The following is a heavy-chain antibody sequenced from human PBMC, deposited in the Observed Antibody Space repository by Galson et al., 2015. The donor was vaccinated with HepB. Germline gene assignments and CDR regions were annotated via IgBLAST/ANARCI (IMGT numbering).Heavy chain of an antibody. Sequence: KFSCKASGYTFNTYTMHWVRQAPGQRLEWMGWINPGNGNTKYSQKFQGRVTITRDTSASTAYMELSSLRSEDTAVYYCARTFDTYYMDIWGTGTTVTVSS. CDR3: ARTFDTYYMDI. CDR2: INPGNGNT. V-gene: IGHV1-3*01. CDR1: GYTFNTYT. J-gene: IGHJ6*03.